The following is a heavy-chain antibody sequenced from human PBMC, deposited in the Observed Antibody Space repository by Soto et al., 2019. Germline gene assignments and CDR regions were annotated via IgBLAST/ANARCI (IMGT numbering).Heavy chain of an antibody. Sequence: TSETLSLTCTVPGGSVNIGTYYMSWIRQPPGKGLEWIGYIYYSGSTYYNPSLKSRVTISVDTSKNQFSLKLSSVTAADTAVYYCARLKGGAFDIWGQGTMVTVSS. CDR2: IYYSGST. CDR3: ARLKGGAFDI. CDR1: GGSVNIGTYY. D-gene: IGHD3-16*01. V-gene: IGHV4-30-4*01. J-gene: IGHJ3*02.